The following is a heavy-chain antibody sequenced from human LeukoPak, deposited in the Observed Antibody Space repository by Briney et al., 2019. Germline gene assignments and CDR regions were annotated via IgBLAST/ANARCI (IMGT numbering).Heavy chain of an antibody. D-gene: IGHD3-16*01. CDR2: ISAYNVNT. Sequence: ASVKASCKASGYTFTSYGISWVRKAPGKGPEWMGWISAYNVNTNYAQKFQGRVTMTRDTSISTAYMELSRLRSDDDTAVYYCARERSGGHFGYWGQGTLVTVSS. CDR1: GYTFTSYG. V-gene: IGHV1-18*01. CDR3: ARERSGGHFGY. J-gene: IGHJ4*02.